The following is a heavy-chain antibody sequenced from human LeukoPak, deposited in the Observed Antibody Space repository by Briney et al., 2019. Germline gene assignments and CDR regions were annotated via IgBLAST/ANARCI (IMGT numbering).Heavy chain of an antibody. CDR3: AGRLGTAMVIDY. V-gene: IGHV3-23*01. J-gene: IGHJ4*02. Sequence: PGGSLRLSCAASGFTFSSYAMTWVRQAPGKGLEWFSTFSGGGPSTYYADSVKGRFTVSRDSSGNTLYLQMNSLRAEDTAVYYCAGRLGTAMVIDYWGQGTLVTVSS. CDR2: FSGGGPST. CDR1: GFTFSSYA. D-gene: IGHD5-18*01.